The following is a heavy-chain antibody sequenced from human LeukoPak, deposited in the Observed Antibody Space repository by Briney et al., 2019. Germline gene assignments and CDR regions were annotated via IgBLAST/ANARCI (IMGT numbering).Heavy chain of an antibody. CDR2: IYPGDSDT. J-gene: IGHJ4*02. CDR3: ARPYGYCSGGSCYFHFDY. CDR1: GYSFTSYW. D-gene: IGHD2-15*01. Sequence: GESLKISCKGSGYSFTSYWIGWVRQMPGKGLEWMGIIYPGDSDTRYSPSFQGQVTISADKSISTAYLQWSSLKASDTAMYYCARPYGYCSGGSCYFHFDYWGQGTLVTVSS. V-gene: IGHV5-51*01.